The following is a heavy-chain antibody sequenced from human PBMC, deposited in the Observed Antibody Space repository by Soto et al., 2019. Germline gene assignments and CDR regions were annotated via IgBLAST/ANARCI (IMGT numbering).Heavy chain of an antibody. CDR3: VRGAIRHFDSVPKGFDP. Sequence: QVNLVQSGAEVKKPGASVRVSCKASGYTFTYFDMNWVRQAPGQGLEWMGWMSPKSGATGYAQNFQGILTMTTNTSISTAYMELSSMTSEDTALYYCVRGAIRHFDSVPKGFDPWGQGTLVIVSS. CDR2: MSPKSGAT. J-gene: IGHJ5*02. D-gene: IGHD3-9*01. V-gene: IGHV1-8*01. CDR1: GYTFTYFD.